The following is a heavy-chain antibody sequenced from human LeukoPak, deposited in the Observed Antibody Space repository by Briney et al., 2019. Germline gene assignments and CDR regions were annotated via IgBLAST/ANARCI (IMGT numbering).Heavy chain of an antibody. CDR2: IIPIFGTA. J-gene: IGHJ6*03. D-gene: IGHD3-22*01. V-gene: IGHV1-69*05. CDR1: GGTFSSYA. Sequence: ASVKVSCKASGGTFSSYAISWVRQAPGQGLEWMGGIIPIFGTANYAQKFQGRVTITTDGSTSTAYMELSSLRSEDTAVYYCARAYYDSSGYPYYYYYMDVWGKGTTVTVSS. CDR3: ARAYYDSSGYPYYYYYMDV.